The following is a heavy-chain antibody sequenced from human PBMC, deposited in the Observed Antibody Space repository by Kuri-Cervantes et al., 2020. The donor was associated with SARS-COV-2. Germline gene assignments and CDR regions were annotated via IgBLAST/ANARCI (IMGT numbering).Heavy chain of an antibody. CDR2: IYYNGRN. CDR1: GGSFSGYY. Sequence: SQTLSLTCAVYGGSFSGYYWSWIRQAPGKGLEWLGYIYYNGRNYYNPSLNSRVIISLDTSKIQSSLKLTSVTVADTAVYYCARGFGDLNLGKLSLYAFDIWGQGTMVTVSS. D-gene: IGHD3-16*02. V-gene: IGHV4-34*09. J-gene: IGHJ3*02. CDR3: ARGFGDLNLGKLSLYAFDI.